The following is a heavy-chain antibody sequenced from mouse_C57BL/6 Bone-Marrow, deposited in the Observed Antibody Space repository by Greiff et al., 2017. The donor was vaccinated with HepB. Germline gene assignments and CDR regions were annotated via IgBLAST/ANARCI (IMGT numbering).Heavy chain of an antibody. CDR2: IYPGDGDT. V-gene: IGHV1-80*01. J-gene: IGHJ4*01. Sequence: QVQLQQSGAELVKPGASVKISCKASGYAFSSYWMNWVKQRPGKGLEWIGQIYPGDGDTNYNGKFKGKATLTADKSSSTAYMQLSSLTSEDSAVDFCARWGQLRPLGAMDYWGQGTSVTVSS. CDR1: GYAFSSYW. D-gene: IGHD3-2*02. CDR3: ARWGQLRPLGAMDY.